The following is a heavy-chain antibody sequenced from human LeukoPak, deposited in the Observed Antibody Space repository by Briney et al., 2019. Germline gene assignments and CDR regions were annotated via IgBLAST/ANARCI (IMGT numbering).Heavy chain of an antibody. CDR1: GYSFTSYW. Sequence: GGALQISCKGSGYSFTSYWIGWVRRMPGKGLEWMGIIYPGDSDTRYSPSFQGQVTISADKSISTAYLQWSSLKASDTAMYYCARLYYYDSSGYYPFDYWGQGTLVTVSS. V-gene: IGHV5-51*01. J-gene: IGHJ4*02. CDR2: IYPGDSDT. CDR3: ARLYYYDSSGYYPFDY. D-gene: IGHD3-22*01.